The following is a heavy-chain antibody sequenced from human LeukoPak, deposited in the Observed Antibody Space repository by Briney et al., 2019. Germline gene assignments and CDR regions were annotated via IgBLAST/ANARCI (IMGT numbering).Heavy chain of an antibody. Sequence: ASVKVSCKASGYTFTSYAMHWVRQAPGQRLEWMGWINAGNGNTKYSQKFQGRVTITRDTSTSTAYMELRSLRSDDTAVYYCATRVGPSEFDYWGQGTLVTVSS. J-gene: IGHJ4*02. V-gene: IGHV1-3*01. D-gene: IGHD1-26*01. CDR3: ATRVGPSEFDY. CDR2: INAGNGNT. CDR1: GYTFTSYA.